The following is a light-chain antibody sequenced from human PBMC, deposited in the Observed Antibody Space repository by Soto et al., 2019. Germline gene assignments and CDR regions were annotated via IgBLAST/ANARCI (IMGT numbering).Light chain of an antibody. CDR2: GAS. V-gene: IGKV3-20*01. Sequence: ESVLTQSPATLSSFPGERVTLSFRASQYINTRLAWYQHRPGQAPRLLIYGASSRATGIPDRFSGSGSGTDFTLTISRLEPEDSAVYYCQQYHTSRTFGQGTKVDI. CDR1: QYINTR. J-gene: IGKJ1*01. CDR3: QQYHTSRT.